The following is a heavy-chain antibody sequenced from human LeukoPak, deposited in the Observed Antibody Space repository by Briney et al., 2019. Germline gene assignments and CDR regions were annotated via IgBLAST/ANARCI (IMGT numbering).Heavy chain of an antibody. CDR3: ARLSPWAYSRLDN. D-gene: IGHD2-15*01. Sequence: KPSQTLSLTCTVSGGSISGSDYYWGWIRQPPGKGLEWIGSIYYGGSTYYNPSLKSRVTMSVDTSKNQFSLKLNSVTAADTAVYYCARLSPWAYSRLDNWGQGALVTVSS. V-gene: IGHV4-39*07. J-gene: IGHJ4*02. CDR2: IYYGGST. CDR1: GGSISGSDYY.